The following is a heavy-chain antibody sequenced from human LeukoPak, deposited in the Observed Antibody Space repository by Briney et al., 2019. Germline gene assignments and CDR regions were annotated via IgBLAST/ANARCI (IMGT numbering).Heavy chain of an antibody. D-gene: IGHD2-15*01. CDR1: GYTFTSYA. V-gene: IGHV1-3*01. CDR2: INAGNGNT. Sequence: GASVKVSCKASGYTFTSYAMHWVRQAPGQRLEWMGWINAGNGNTKYSQKFQGRVTITRDTSASTAYMELSSLRSEDTAVYYCARDRRDCSGGSCYYLLSCWGQGTLVTVSS. CDR3: ARDRRDCSGGSCYYLLSC. J-gene: IGHJ4*02.